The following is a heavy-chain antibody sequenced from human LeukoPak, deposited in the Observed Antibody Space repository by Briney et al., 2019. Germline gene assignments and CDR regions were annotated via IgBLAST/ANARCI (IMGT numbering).Heavy chain of an antibody. V-gene: IGHV3-23*01. CDR2: ISGSGGST. CDR1: GFTFSSYA. D-gene: IGHD6-13*01. Sequence: GGSLRLSCAASGFTFSSYAVSWVRQAPGKGLEWVSAISGSGGSTYYADSVKGRFTISRDNSKSTLYLQMNSLRAEDTAVYYCAPTPRIIAAALVLDYWGQGTLVTVSS. CDR3: APTPRIIAAALVLDY. J-gene: IGHJ4*02.